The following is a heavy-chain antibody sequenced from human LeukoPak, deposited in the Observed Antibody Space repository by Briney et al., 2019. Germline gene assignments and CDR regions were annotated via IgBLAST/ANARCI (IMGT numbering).Heavy chain of an antibody. J-gene: IGHJ4*02. Sequence: SETLSLTCTVSGGSTSSYYWSWIRQPPGKGLEWIGYIYYSGSTNYNPSLKSRVTISVDTSKNQFSLKLSSVTAADTAVYYCARDGGSHKFDYWGQGTLVTVSS. V-gene: IGHV4-59*01. CDR2: IYYSGST. CDR3: ARDGGSHKFDY. CDR1: GGSTSSYY.